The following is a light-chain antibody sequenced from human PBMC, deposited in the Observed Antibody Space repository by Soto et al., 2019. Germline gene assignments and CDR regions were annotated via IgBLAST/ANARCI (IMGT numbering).Light chain of an antibody. CDR2: EVS. CDR1: SSDVGGYNY. V-gene: IGLV2-14*01. J-gene: IGLJ1*01. Sequence: QSVLTQPASVSGSPGQSITISCTGTSSDVGGYNYVSWYQQYPGKAPKLMIYEVSNRPSGVSNRFSGSKSGNTASLTISGLQAEDEADYYCISYTDRQSYLFGTGTKLTVL. CDR3: ISYTDRQSYL.